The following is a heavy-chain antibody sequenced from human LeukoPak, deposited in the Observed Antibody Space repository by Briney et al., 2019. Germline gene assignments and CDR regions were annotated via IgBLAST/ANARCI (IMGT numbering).Heavy chain of an antibody. CDR3: AREGPMLRGVIGGKIDY. J-gene: IGHJ4*02. D-gene: IGHD3-10*01. Sequence: GGSLRLSCAASGFTFCSYEMNWVREAPGKGLEWVSYISRSGSFISYTDSVKGRFTISRDNAKNSLYLQMNSLRADDTAVYYCAREGPMLRGVIGGKIDYWGQGTVVTVSS. CDR2: ISRSGSFI. V-gene: IGHV3-48*03. CDR1: GFTFCSYE.